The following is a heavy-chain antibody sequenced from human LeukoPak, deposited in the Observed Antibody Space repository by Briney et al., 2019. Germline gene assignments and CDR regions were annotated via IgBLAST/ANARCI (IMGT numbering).Heavy chain of an antibody. CDR1: GGSISSSSYY. Sequence: SETLSLTCTVSGGSISSSSYYWGWIRQPPGKGLEWIGSIYHSGSTYYNPSLKSRVTISVDTSKNQFSLRLSSVTAADTAVYYCARGYSYGSPFGYWGQGTLVTVSS. J-gene: IGHJ4*02. CDR3: ARGYSYGSPFGY. V-gene: IGHV4-39*01. CDR2: IYHSGST. D-gene: IGHD5-18*01.